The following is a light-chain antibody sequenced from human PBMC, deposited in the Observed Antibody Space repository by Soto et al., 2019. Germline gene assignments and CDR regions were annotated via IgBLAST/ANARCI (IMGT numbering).Light chain of an antibody. CDR1: QSVSSY. V-gene: IGKV3-11*01. Sequence: EIVLTQSPATLSLSPGERATLSCRASQSVSSYLAWYQQKPGQAPRLLIYDASNRATGIPVRFSGSGSGTDFTLTISSLEPEDFAVYYCQHRVTFGQGTKLEIK. J-gene: IGKJ2*01. CDR2: DAS. CDR3: QHRVT.